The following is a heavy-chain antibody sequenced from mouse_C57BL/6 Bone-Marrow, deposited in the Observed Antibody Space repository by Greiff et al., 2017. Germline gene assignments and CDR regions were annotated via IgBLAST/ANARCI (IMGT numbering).Heavy chain of an antibody. CDR2: IDPSDSYT. CDR1: GYTFTSYW. CDR3: ARPITTVVATPYWYFDV. J-gene: IGHJ1*03. V-gene: IGHV1-59*01. D-gene: IGHD1-1*01. Sequence: QVQLQQPGAELVRPGTSVKLSCKASGYTFTSYWMHWVKQRPGPGLEWIGVIDPSDSYTNYNQKFKGKATLTVDTSSSTAYMQLSSLTSEDSAVYYCARPITTVVATPYWYFDVWGTGTTVTVAS.